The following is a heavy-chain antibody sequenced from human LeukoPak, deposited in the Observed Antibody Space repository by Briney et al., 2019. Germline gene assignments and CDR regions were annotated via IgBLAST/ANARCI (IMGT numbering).Heavy chain of an antibody. Sequence: GGSLRLSCAASGFTFSDYAMHWVRQAPGKGQEWVAVISKDGSDKYYPGSVRGRFTISRDNSKNTIYLQMDSLRAEDTAIYYCARDYWWNYDYWGQGTLVTVSS. CDR2: ISKDGSDK. V-gene: IGHV3-30-3*01. J-gene: IGHJ4*02. CDR1: GFTFSDYA. CDR3: ARDYWWNYDY. D-gene: IGHD1-7*01.